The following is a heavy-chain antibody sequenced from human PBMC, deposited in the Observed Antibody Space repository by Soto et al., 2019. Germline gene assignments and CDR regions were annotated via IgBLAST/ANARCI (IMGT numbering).Heavy chain of an antibody. D-gene: IGHD3-3*01. CDR2: IYYSGST. J-gene: IGHJ5*02. V-gene: IGHV4-61*01. Sequence: QVQLQDSGPGLVKPSETLSLTCTVSGGSVSSGSYYWSWIRQPPGKGLEWIGYIYYSGSTNYNPSLKSRVTISVDTSKNQFSLKLSSVTAADTAVYYCARAFGVVIEGPSWFDPWGQGTLVTVSS. CDR1: GGSVSSGSYY. CDR3: ARAFGVVIEGPSWFDP.